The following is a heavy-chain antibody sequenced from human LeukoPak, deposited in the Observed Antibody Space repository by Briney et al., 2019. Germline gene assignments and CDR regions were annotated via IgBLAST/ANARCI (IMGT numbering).Heavy chain of an antibody. J-gene: IGHJ5*02. CDR3: ARGPYGDPYNWFDP. CDR1: GYTFTSYG. Sequence: ASVKVSCKASGYTFTSYGISWVRQAPGQGVEWMGWISAYNGNTNYAQKLQGRVTMTTDTSTSTAYMELRSLRSDDTAVYYCARGPYGDPYNWFDPWGQGTLVTVSS. V-gene: IGHV1-18*01. D-gene: IGHD4-17*01. CDR2: ISAYNGNT.